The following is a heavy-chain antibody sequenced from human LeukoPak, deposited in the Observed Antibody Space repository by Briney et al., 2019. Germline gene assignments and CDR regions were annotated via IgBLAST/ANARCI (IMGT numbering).Heavy chain of an antibody. V-gene: IGHV4-4*09. J-gene: IGHJ4*02. Sequence: SETLSLTCTISGDSSTSYYWTWIRQPPRKGLEWIGHTSASGSISYNPSLKSRVTMSVDTSKTHFSLRLTSLTAADTAVYYCARLVVVPADHFDSWGQGILVTVSS. CDR1: GDSSTSYY. D-gene: IGHD3-22*01. CDR3: ARLVVVPADHFDS. CDR2: TSASGSI.